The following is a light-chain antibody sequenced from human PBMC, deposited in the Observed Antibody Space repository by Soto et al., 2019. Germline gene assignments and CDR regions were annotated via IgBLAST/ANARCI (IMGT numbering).Light chain of an antibody. CDR2: DAS. V-gene: IGKV3-11*02. Sequence: VLTQSPDTLSLSPGERATLSGRATETVGSNLAWFQQKPGQTPRLLIYDASTRVTGIPARFRGSGYGRDLTLTISSLEPEDFAVYSCQQRSVWPPLNFGGGNKGEIK. CDR3: QQRSVWPPLN. CDR1: ETVGSN. J-gene: IGKJ4*01.